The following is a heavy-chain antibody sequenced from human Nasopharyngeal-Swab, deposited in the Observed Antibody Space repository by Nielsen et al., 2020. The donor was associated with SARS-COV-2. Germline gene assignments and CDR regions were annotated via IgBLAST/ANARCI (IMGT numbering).Heavy chain of an antibody. Sequence: SETLSLTCAVYGGSFSGYYWSWIRKPPGKGLEWIGEINHSGSTNYNPSLKSRVTISVDTSKNQFSLKLSSVTAADTAVYYCASQRAGGEKTGDYWGQGTLVTVSS. J-gene: IGHJ4*02. D-gene: IGHD2-21*01. CDR3: ASQRAGGEKTGDY. CDR1: GGSFSGYY. V-gene: IGHV4-34*01. CDR2: INHSGST.